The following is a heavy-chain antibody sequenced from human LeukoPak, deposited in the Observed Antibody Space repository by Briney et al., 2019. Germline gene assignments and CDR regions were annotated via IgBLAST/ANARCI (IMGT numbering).Heavy chain of an antibody. Sequence: GGSLRLSCAASGFTVSSNYMSWVRQAPGKGLEWVSVIYSDGSTYYADSVKGRFTISRDNSKNTLYLQMNSLRAEDTAVYYCARGPERTGVGTRYYYDMDVWGQGTTVTVSS. V-gene: IGHV3-53*05. CDR1: GFTVSSNY. CDR2: IYSDGST. CDR3: ARGPERTGVGTRYYYDMDV. D-gene: IGHD2-8*01. J-gene: IGHJ6*02.